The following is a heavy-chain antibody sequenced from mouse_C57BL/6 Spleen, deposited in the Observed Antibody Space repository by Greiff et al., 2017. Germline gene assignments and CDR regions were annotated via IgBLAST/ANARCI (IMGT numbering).Heavy chain of an antibody. V-gene: IGHV1-69*01. D-gene: IGHD2-4*01. CDR1: GYTFTSYW. CDR2: IDPSDSYT. Sequence: VQLQQPGAELVMPGASVKLSCKASGYTFTSYWMHWVKQRPGQGLEWIGEIDPSDSYTNYNQKFKGKSTLTVDKSSSTAYMQLSSLTTEDSAVYYCARLDDYDGFDYWGQGTTLTVSS. CDR3: ARLDDYDGFDY. J-gene: IGHJ2*01.